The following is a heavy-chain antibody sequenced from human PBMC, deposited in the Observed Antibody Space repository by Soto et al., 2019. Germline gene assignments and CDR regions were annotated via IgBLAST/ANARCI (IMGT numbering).Heavy chain of an antibody. D-gene: IGHD1-26*01. J-gene: IGHJ4*02. Sequence: GASVKVSCKASGYSFTSLDINWVRQTAGQGLEWMGWMGPSTGTTGYAQKFQGRVTMTRDTSINTAYMELTTLTSDDTAFYYCARGVSAGVDYWGQGTLVTVSS. CDR1: GYSFTSLD. CDR3: ARGVSAGVDY. CDR2: MGPSTGTT. V-gene: IGHV1-8*01.